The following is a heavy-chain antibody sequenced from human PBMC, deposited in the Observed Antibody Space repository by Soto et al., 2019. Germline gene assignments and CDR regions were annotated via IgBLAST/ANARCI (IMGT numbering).Heavy chain of an antibody. Sequence: GGSLRLSCAASGFTFSSYGMHWVRQAPGKGLEWVAVISYDGSNKYYADSVKGRFTISRDNSKNTLYLQMNSLRAEDTAVYYCAKGDDGSYLVVVRYYYYGMDVWGQGTTVTVSS. J-gene: IGHJ6*02. CDR1: GFTFSSYG. CDR2: ISYDGSNK. V-gene: IGHV3-30*18. CDR3: AKGDDGSYLVVVRYYYYGMDV. D-gene: IGHD1-26*01.